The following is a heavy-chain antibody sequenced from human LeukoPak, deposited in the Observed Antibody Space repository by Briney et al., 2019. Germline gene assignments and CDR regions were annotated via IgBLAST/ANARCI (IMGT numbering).Heavy chain of an antibody. CDR2: INPNSGGT. CDR1: GYTFTGYY. J-gene: IGHJ4*02. Sequence: ASVKVSCKASGYTFTGYYMHWVRRAPGQGLEWMGRINPNSGGTNYAQKFQGRVTMTRDTSISTAYMELSSLRSDDTAVYYCARETTFGGVTVDYWGQGTLVTVSS. D-gene: IGHD3-16*01. CDR3: ARETTFGGVTVDY. V-gene: IGHV1-2*06.